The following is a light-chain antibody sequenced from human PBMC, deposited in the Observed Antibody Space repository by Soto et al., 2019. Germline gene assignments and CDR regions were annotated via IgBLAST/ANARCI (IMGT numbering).Light chain of an antibody. CDR2: AAS. CDR1: QDIYSSY. V-gene: IGKV3-20*01. J-gene: IGKJ1*01. Sequence: EVVFTQSPDTLSLSPGERATLSCRASQDIYSSYLAWYQQKPGQAPRLLTYAASTRATGIPDRFSGSGSGTDFTLTISRLEPEDFAVYYCQNYDSALWTFGQGTKVDIK. CDR3: QNYDSALWT.